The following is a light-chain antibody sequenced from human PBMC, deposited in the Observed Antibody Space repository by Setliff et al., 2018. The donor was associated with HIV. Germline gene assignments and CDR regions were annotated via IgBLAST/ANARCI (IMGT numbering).Light chain of an antibody. CDR3: SSYTSSSTYV. V-gene: IGLV2-14*03. CDR1: SSYVGTYNY. J-gene: IGLJ1*01. CDR2: DVS. Sequence: QSALTQPASVSGSPGQSTTISCTGTSSYVGTYNYVSWYQQHPGKAPKLIIYDVSKRPSGVSNRFSGSKSGNTASLTISGLQAEDEADYYCSSYTSSSTYVFGTGTKVTVL.